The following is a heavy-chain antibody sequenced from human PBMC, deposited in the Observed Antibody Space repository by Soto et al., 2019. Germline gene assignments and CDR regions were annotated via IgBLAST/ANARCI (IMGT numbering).Heavy chain of an antibody. Sequence: TSETLSLTCSVSGGSISGYYWSWIRQPPGKGLEWIGYIYYNGYTIYSPSLNSRVTISVDTSKNQFSLKLTSVTAADTAMYYCTRHPPIARFENGLDVWGQGTTVTVSS. J-gene: IGHJ6*02. V-gene: IGHV4-59*08. CDR3: TRHPPIARFENGLDV. D-gene: IGHD2-21*01. CDR2: IYYNGYT. CDR1: GGSISGYY.